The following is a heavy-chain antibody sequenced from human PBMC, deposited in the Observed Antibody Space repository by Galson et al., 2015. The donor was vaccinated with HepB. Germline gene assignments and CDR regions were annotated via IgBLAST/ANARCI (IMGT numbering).Heavy chain of an antibody. CDR1: GYTFTTYG. D-gene: IGHD1-14*01. Sequence: SVKVSCMASGYTFTTYGISWARQAPGQGLEWMGWISAYNGNTNYALKFQGRVTITTDTSTSTVYMEVRSLRSDDTAVYYCARARYNISPPDYWGQGTLVTVSS. CDR3: ARARYNISPPDY. J-gene: IGHJ4*02. CDR2: ISAYNGNT. V-gene: IGHV1-18*01.